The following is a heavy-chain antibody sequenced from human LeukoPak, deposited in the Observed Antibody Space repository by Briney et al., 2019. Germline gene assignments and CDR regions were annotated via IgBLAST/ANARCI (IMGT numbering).Heavy chain of an antibody. V-gene: IGHV4-34*01. CDR3: VRADGRDGYRGLVDY. J-gene: IGHJ4*02. Sequence: SETLSLTCAVYGGSLSGYIWSWIRQPPGKGVEWIGEINNSGSTDYNPSLKSRVTMSVDTSRNQFSLKLNSVTAADAAVYYCVRADGRDGYRGLVDYWGQGNLVTVSA. CDR1: GGSLSGYI. CDR2: INNSGST. D-gene: IGHD5-24*01.